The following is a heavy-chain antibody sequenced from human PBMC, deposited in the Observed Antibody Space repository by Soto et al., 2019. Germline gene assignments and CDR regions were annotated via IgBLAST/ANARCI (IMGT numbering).Heavy chain of an antibody. CDR3: AREGGNGDF. CDR2: ISSSSSYI. V-gene: IGHV3-21*01. D-gene: IGHD2-15*01. CDR1: GCTFSSYS. Sequence: EVQLVESGGGLVKPGGYLRLSCAASGCTFSSYSMNWVRQAPGKGLEWVSSISSSSSYIYYADSVKGRFTISRDNAKNSLYLQMNSLRAEDTAVYYCAREGGNGDFWGPGTLVTVSS. J-gene: IGHJ4*02.